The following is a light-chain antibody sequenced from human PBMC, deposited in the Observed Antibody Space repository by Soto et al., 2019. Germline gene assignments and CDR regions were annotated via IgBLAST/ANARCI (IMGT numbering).Light chain of an antibody. CDR1: QSILYNTNNKNY. CDR3: LQYYNRPYS. Sequence: DIVMTQSPDSLAVSLGERATINCQSSQSILYNTNNKNYLAWYQQKSGQPPKLLFYWASTRESGVPDRFGGSGSGEDFTLTISSLQAEDVAVYYCLQYYNRPYSFGQGTKLEMK. J-gene: IGKJ2*01. CDR2: WAS. V-gene: IGKV4-1*01.